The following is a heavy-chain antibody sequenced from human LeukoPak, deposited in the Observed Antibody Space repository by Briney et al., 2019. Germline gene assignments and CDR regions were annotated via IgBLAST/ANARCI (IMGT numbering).Heavy chain of an antibody. D-gene: IGHD1-26*01. J-gene: IGHJ4*02. V-gene: IGHV3-7*05. CDR2: IKQDGSEK. CDR3: ARDKMVGATNFDY. Sequence: GGSLRLSCAASGFAFSSQAMGWVRQAPGKGLEWVADIKQDGSEKYYVDSVRGRFTISRDNAKNSLYLQMNSLRAEDTAVYYCARDKMVGATNFDYWGQGTLVTVSS. CDR1: GFAFSSQA.